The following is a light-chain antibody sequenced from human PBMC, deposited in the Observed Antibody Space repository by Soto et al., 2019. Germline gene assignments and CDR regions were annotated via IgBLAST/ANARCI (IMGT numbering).Light chain of an antibody. CDR1: HSVSRY. V-gene: IGKV3-11*01. CDR3: QQRNVWPPIT. Sequence: ETVLTQSPATLSLSPGERATLSCRASHSVSRYLAWYQQKPGQAPRLLIYDASNRATGIPARFSGSGSGTEFILTISSVESEDFAVYYCQQRNVWPPITFGQGTRLEIK. J-gene: IGKJ5*01. CDR2: DAS.